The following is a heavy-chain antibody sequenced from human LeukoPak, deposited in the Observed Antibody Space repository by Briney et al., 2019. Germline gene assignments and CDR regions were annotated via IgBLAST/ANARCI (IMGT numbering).Heavy chain of an antibody. D-gene: IGHD6-19*01. V-gene: IGHV3-33*06. CDR3: AKLRGWYYFDY. CDR2: IWYDGSNK. Sequence: GGSLRLSCAASGFTFSSYGMHWVRQAPGKGLEWVAVIWYDGSNKYYADSVKGRFTISRDNSKNTLYLQMNSLRAEDTAVYYCAKLRGWYYFDYWGQGTLVTVSS. J-gene: IGHJ4*02. CDR1: GFTFSSYG.